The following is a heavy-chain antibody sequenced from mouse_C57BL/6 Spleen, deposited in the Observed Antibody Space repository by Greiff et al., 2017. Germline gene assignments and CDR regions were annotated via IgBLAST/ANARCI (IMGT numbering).Heavy chain of an antibody. CDR1: GYTFTSYW. CDR2: IKPSNGGT. Sequence: VQLQQPGTELVKPGASVKLSCKASGYTFTSYWMHWVKQRPGQGLEWIGNIKPSNGGTNYNEKLKSKATQTVDKYSSTAYMQLSSLTSENSAVYYCARRELWDYGSYAMDYWGQGTSVTVSS. V-gene: IGHV1-53*01. CDR3: ARRELWDYGSYAMDY. J-gene: IGHJ4*01. D-gene: IGHD1-1*01.